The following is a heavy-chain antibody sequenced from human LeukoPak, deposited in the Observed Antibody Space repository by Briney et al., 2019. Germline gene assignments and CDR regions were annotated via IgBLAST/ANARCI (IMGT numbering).Heavy chain of an antibody. D-gene: IGHD5-12*01. V-gene: IGHV3-9*01. CDR3: AKGGAVGYLYYSDY. CDR2: ISWNSGSI. CDR1: GFTFDDYA. J-gene: IGHJ4*02. Sequence: GRSLRLSCAASGFTFDDYARHWVRQAPGKGLEWVAGISWNSGSIGYADSVKGRFTISRDNAKNSLYLQMNSLRAEDTALYYCAKGGAVGYLYYSDYWGQGTLVTVSS.